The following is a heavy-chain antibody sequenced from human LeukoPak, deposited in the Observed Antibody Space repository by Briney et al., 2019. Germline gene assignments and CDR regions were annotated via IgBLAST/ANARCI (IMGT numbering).Heavy chain of an antibody. D-gene: IGHD3-9*01. V-gene: IGHV3-23*01. J-gene: IGHJ4*02. CDR1: GFTFSSYA. CDR3: AKATGYHQVDYFDY. Sequence: HTGGSLRLSCAASGFTFSSYAMSWVRQAPGKGLEWVSAISGSGGSTYYADSVKGRFTISRDNSKNTLYLQMNSLRAEDTAVYYCAKATGYHQVDYFDYWGQGTLVTVSS. CDR2: ISGSGGST.